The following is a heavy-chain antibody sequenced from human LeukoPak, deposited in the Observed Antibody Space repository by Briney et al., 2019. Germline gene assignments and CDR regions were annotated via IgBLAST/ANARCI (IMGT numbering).Heavy chain of an antibody. V-gene: IGHV1-18*01. CDR3: TTVAPPYYYFDY. Sequence: HWTSVKVSCKASGYTFTSYGISWVRQAPGQGLEWMGWISAYNGNTNYAQKLQGRVTMTTDTSTSTAYMELRSLRSDDTAVYYCTTVAPPYYYFDYWGQGTLVTVSS. D-gene: IGHD3-10*01. CDR2: ISAYNGNT. J-gene: IGHJ4*02. CDR1: GYTFTSYG.